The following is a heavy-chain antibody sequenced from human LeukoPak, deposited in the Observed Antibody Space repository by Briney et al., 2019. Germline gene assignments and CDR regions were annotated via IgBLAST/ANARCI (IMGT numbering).Heavy chain of an antibody. CDR1: GYTFTSYD. J-gene: IGHJ4*02. CDR2: MNPNSGNT. D-gene: IGHD1-26*01. CDR3: ARGLIIVGATVD. V-gene: IGHV1-8*01. Sequence: GASVKVSCKASGYTFTSYDINWVRQATGQGLEWMGWMNPNSGNTGYAQKFQGRVTMTRNTSISTAYMELSSLRSEDTAVYYCARGLIIVGATVDWGQGTLVTVSS.